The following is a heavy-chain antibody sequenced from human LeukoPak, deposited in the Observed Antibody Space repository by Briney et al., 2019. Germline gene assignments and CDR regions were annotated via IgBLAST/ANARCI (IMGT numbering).Heavy chain of an antibody. CDR3: FVRSNTAMKTRYYFDY. J-gene: IGHJ4*02. D-gene: IGHD5-18*01. V-gene: IGHV4-34*01. CDR1: GGSFSGYY. Sequence: SETLSLTCAVYGGSFSGYYWSWIRQPPGKGLEWIGEINHSESTNYNPSLKSRVTISVDTSKNQFSLKLSSVTAADTAVYYCFVRSNTAMKTRYYFDYWGQGTLVTVSS. CDR2: INHSEST.